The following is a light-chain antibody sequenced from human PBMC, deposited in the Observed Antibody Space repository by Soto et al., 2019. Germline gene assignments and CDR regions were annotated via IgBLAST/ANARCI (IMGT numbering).Light chain of an antibody. CDR2: GVS. CDR1: SSDVGSYNF. V-gene: IGLV2-23*02. J-gene: IGLJ3*02. CDR3: CSYAGSSTWV. Sequence: QSVLTQPASVSGSPGQSITISCSGTSSDVGSYNFVSWYQQHPGKAPKLMIYGVSKRPSGISNRFSGSKSGNTASLTISGLQAEDEADYYCCSYAGSSTWVFGGGTKVTVL.